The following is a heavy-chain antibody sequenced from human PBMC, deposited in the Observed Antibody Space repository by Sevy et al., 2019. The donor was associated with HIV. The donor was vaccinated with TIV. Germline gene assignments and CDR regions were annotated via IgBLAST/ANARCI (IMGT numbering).Heavy chain of an antibody. CDR2: IYSGGST. CDR3: ARDQDYYDSSGYYPSDAFDI. Sequence: GGSLRLSCAASGFTVSSNYMNWVRQAPGKGLEWVSVIYSGGSTYYADTVKGRFTISSVNSKNTLYLQMNSLRAEDTAVYYCARDQDYYDSSGYYPSDAFDIWGQGTMVTVSS. CDR1: GFTVSSNY. J-gene: IGHJ3*02. V-gene: IGHV3-66*01. D-gene: IGHD3-22*01.